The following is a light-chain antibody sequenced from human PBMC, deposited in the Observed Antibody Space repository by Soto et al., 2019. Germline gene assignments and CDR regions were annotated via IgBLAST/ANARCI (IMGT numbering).Light chain of an antibody. V-gene: IGLV2-23*01. CDR2: EGG. CDR1: SSDVGSYNL. Sequence: QSVLTQPASVSGSPGQSITISCTATSSDVGSYNLVSWYQQHPGKAPRLMIYEGGKRPSGVPNRFSGSKSGNTASLTISGLQAEDEADYYCCSYAGSRNVVFGGGTKLTVL. CDR3: CSYAGSRNVV. J-gene: IGLJ2*01.